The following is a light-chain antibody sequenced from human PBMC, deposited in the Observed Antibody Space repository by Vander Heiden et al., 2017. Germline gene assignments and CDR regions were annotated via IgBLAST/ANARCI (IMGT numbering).Light chain of an antibody. J-gene: IGKJ2*01. V-gene: IGKV1-39*01. CDR1: QSISSY. CDR2: AAS. CDR3: QQSYSIP. Sequence: DIQMTQSPSSLSASVGDRVTITCRASQSISSYLNWYQQKPGKAPKVLIYAASSLQSGVPSRCSGSGSGTDFTITISSLQPEDFATNYCQQSYSIPFGQGTKLEIK.